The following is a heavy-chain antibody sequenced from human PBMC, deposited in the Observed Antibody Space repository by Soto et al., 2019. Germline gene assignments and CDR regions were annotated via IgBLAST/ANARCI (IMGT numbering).Heavy chain of an antibody. D-gene: IGHD6-19*01. CDR3: ARSSGWLHFDY. Sequence: QVQLVQSGAEVKKPGASVKVSCKASGYTFTSYGISWVRQAPGQGLEWMGWISAYNDNTNYARKLQGRVTMTTDTSTSTADMELRSLRSDDTAVYYCARSSGWLHFDYWGQGTLVTVSS. CDR2: ISAYNDNT. J-gene: IGHJ4*02. V-gene: IGHV1-18*01. CDR1: GYTFTSYG.